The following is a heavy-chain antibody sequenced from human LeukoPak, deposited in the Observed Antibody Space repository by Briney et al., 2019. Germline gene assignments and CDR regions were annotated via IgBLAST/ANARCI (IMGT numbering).Heavy chain of an antibody. CDR3: ARDRYCSGGICWLFRWFDP. J-gene: IGHJ5*02. CDR1: GSTFSSYA. D-gene: IGHD2-15*01. Sequence: GASVKVSCKASGSTFSSYAISWVRQAPGQGLEWMGGIIPIFGTANYAQKFQGRVTITADESTSTAYMELSSLRSEDTAVYYCARDRYCSGGICWLFRWFDPWGQGTLATVSS. V-gene: IGHV1-69*13. CDR2: IIPIFGTA.